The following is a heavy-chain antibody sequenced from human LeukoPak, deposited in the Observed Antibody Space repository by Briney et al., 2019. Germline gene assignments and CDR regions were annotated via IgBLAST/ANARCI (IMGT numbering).Heavy chain of an antibody. J-gene: IGHJ4*02. CDR3: AGNDFWSGYRDY. V-gene: IGHV4-34*01. CDR1: GGSFSGYY. CDR2: INHSGST. Sequence: SETLSLTCAVYGGSFSGYYWSWIRQPPGKGLEWIGEINHSGSTNYNPSLKSRVTISVDTSKNQFSLKLSSVTAADTAVYYCAGNDFWSGYRDYWGQGTLVTVSS. D-gene: IGHD3-3*01.